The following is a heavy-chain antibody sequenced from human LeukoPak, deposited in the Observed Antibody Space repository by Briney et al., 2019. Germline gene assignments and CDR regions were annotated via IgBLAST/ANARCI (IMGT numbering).Heavy chain of an antibody. CDR2: ISSSSSYI. CDR3: ARVGWNYYDSSGYRIDY. Sequence: GGSLRLSCAAPGFTFSSYSMNWVRQAPGKGLEWVSSISSSSSYIYYADSVKGRFTISRDNAKNSLYLQMNSLRAEDTAVYYCARVGWNYYDSSGYRIDYWGQGTLVTVSS. CDR1: GFTFSSYS. J-gene: IGHJ4*02. V-gene: IGHV3-21*01. D-gene: IGHD3-22*01.